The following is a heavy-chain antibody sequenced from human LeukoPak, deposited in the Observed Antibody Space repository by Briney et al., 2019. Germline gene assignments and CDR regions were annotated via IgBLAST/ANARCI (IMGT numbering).Heavy chain of an antibody. CDR3: ARDGVVTTHIDY. V-gene: IGHV1-2*02. CDR1: GYTFTGYY. Sequence: ASVKVSCRASGYTFTGYYMHWVRQAPGEGLEWMGWINPNSGGTNYAQKFQGRVTMTRDTSISTAYMELSSLRSEDTAVYYCARDGVVTTHIDYWGQGTLVTVSS. J-gene: IGHJ4*02. D-gene: IGHD3-3*01. CDR2: INPNSGGT.